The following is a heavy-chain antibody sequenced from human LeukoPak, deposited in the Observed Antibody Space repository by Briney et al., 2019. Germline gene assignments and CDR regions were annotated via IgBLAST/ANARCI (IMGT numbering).Heavy chain of an antibody. Sequence: ASVKVSCKASGGTFSSYAISWVRQAPGQGLEWMGGIIPIFGTANYAQKFQGRVTITADESTSTAYMELSSLRSEDTAVYYCARVMRFGVLFDWFDPWGQGTLVTVSS. CDR3: ARVMRFGVLFDWFDP. CDR1: GGTFSSYA. CDR2: IIPIFGTA. J-gene: IGHJ5*02. D-gene: IGHD3-10*01. V-gene: IGHV1-69*13.